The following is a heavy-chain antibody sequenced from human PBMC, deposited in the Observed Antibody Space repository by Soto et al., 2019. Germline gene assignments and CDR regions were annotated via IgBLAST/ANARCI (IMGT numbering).Heavy chain of an antibody. CDR1: GYTFTSYA. J-gene: IGHJ4*02. CDR2: INAGNGNT. D-gene: IGHD3-3*01. Sequence: GASVKVSCKASGYTFTSYAMHWVRQAPGQRLEWMGWINAGNGNTKYSQKFQGRVTITRDTSASTAYMELSSLRSEDTAVYYCARVLRFLEWLPFDYRGQGTLVTVSS. V-gene: IGHV1-3*01. CDR3: ARVLRFLEWLPFDY.